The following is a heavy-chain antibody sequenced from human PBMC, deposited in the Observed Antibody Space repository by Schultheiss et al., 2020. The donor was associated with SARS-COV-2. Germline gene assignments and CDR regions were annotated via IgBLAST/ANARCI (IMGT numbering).Heavy chain of an antibody. J-gene: IGHJ6*03. Sequence: GESLKISCAASGFVFSAHWMHWVRQAPGKGLMWLSCHYSDESDAVYADSVKGRFTISRDNAKNTLYLQMNSLRAEDTAVYYCAREGLAPNDFWSGYWGPYYYYYMDVWGKGTTVTVSS. CDR1: GFVFSAHW. CDR2: HYSDESDA. V-gene: IGHV3-74*01. D-gene: IGHD3-3*01. CDR3: AREGLAPNDFWSGYWGPYYYYYMDV.